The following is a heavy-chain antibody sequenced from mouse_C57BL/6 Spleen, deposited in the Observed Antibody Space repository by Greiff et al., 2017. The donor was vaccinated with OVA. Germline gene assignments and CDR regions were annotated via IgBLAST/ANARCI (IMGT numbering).Heavy chain of an antibody. CDR3: AREGGDYGSSCGWYFDV. J-gene: IGHJ1*03. V-gene: IGHV1-81*01. CDR1: GYTFTSYG. CDR2: IYPRSGNT. D-gene: IGHD1-1*01. Sequence: QVQLKESGAELARPGASVKLSCKASGYTFTSYGISWVKPRTGQGLEWIGEIYPRSGNTYYNEKFKGKATLTADKSSRTAYMELRILTSEDSAVVFCAREGGDYGSSCGWYFDVWGTGTTVTVS.